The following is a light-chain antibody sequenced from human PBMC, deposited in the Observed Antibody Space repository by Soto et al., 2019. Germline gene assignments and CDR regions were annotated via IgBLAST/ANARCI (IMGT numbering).Light chain of an antibody. Sequence: DIQMTQSPSTLSASVGDRVTITCRASQSICSWLAWYQQKPGKAPKLLIYDASSLESGVPSRFSGSGSGTEFTLTISSLQPDDFATYYCQQYNSYSQTFGQGTKVDIK. J-gene: IGKJ1*01. CDR3: QQYNSYSQT. V-gene: IGKV1-5*01. CDR1: QSICSW. CDR2: DAS.